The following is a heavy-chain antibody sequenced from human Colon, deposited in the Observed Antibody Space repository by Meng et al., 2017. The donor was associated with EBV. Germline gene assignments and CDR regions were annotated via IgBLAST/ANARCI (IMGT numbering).Heavy chain of an antibody. CDR2: IYHSGSI. CDR3: ARTGVGLAFDY. D-gene: IGHD2-8*01. CDR1: GDSMSKNKW. V-gene: IGHV4-4*02. J-gene: IGHJ4*02. Sequence: GTGTVMPSATLPLRCDVPGDSMSKNKWWTWVRQPPGKGLEWIGEIYHSGSINYNPSLRGRATISVDTSKKQFSLNLRSVTAADTAVYYCARTGVGLAFDYWGLGTLVTVSS.